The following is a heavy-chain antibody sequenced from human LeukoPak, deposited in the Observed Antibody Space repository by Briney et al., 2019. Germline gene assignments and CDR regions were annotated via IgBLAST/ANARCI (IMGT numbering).Heavy chain of an antibody. D-gene: IGHD5-18*01. CDR3: ARDLSGVTGYTYGRGIDY. J-gene: IGHJ4*02. CDR1: GDSISSSNYY. Sequence: PSETLSLTCTVSGDSISSSNYYWGWIRQPPGKGLEWVDNIKKDGSEKYYVDSVKGRFTISRDNAKTSLYLQMNSLRAEDTAVYYCARDLSGVTGYTYGRGIDYWGQGTLVTVSS. CDR2: IKKDGSEK. V-gene: IGHV3-7*01.